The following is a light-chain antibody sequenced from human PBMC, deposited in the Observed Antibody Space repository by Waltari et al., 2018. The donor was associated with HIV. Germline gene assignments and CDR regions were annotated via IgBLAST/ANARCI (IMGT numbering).Light chain of an antibody. CDR3: QQYYSTPWT. V-gene: IGKV4-1*01. CDR1: QNVLYSSNNKNY. Sequence: DIVMTQSPDSLAVSLGERAAINCKSSQNVLYSSNNKNYVVWYQQKPGQPPKLLIYWASTLESGVPDRFSGSGSGTDFTLTISSLQADDVAVYYCQQYYSTPWTFGQGTRVEIK. J-gene: IGKJ1*01. CDR2: WAS.